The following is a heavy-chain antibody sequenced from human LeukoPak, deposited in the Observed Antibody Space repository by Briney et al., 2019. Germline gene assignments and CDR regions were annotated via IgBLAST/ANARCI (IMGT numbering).Heavy chain of an antibody. Sequence: GGSLRHSSAASGFTFCSYAVSWVRQAPGKGLEWVSAISGSGGSTYYADSVKGRFTISRDNSKNTLYLQMNSLRAEDTAVYYCAKDFDSSSLYYFDYWGQGTLVTVSS. CDR3: AKDFDSSSLYYFDY. D-gene: IGHD6-13*01. CDR1: GFTFCSYA. J-gene: IGHJ4*02. CDR2: ISGSGGST. V-gene: IGHV3-23*01.